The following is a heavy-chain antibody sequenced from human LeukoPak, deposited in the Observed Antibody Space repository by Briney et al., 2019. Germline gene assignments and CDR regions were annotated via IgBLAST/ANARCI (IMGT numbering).Heavy chain of an antibody. J-gene: IGHJ4*02. CDR1: GASISNYY. D-gene: IGHD5-24*01. Sequence: SETLSLTCNVSGASISNYYWSWIRQSAGKGLEWIGRIYAAETDFNPSLKSRLTMSIDTSKNQFSLKLRSVTAADTAVYYCARHQGWLQWEYWGQGTLVTVSS. CDR3: ARHQGWLQWEY. CDR2: IYAAET. V-gene: IGHV4-4*07.